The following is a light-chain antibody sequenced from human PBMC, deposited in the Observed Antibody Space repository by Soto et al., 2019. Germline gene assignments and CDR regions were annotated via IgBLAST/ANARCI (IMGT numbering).Light chain of an antibody. Sequence: EIVLTQSPGTLSLSPGERAILSYRASQSLSSSYLAWYQQKPGQAPRLLIYDASNRATGIPARFSGSGSGTDFTLTISSLEPEDFAVYYCQQRSNWPLTFGGGTKVDIK. J-gene: IGKJ4*01. CDR3: QQRSNWPLT. V-gene: IGKV3-11*01. CDR1: QSLSSSY. CDR2: DAS.